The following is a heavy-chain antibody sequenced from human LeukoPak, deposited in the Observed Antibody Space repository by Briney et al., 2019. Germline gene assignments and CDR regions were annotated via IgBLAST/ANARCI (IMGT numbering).Heavy chain of an antibody. Sequence: SETLSLTCAVYGGSSSGYYWSWIRQPPGKGLEWIGEINHSGSTNYNPSLKSRVTISVDTSKNQFSLKLSSVTAADTAVYYCARGRSIGYCSGGSCVVPRYYYYYGMDVWGQGTTVTVSS. CDR1: GGSSSGYY. CDR2: INHSGST. V-gene: IGHV4-34*01. D-gene: IGHD2-15*01. J-gene: IGHJ6*02. CDR3: ARGRSIGYCSGGSCVVPRYYYYYGMDV.